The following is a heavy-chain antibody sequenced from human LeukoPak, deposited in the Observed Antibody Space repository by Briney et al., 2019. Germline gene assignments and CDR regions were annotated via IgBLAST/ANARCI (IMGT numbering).Heavy chain of an antibody. V-gene: IGHV3-23*01. CDR1: GFTFRNYA. D-gene: IGHD6-13*01. CDR2: ISGSGGST. J-gene: IGHJ4*02. Sequence: GGSLRLSCAASGFTFRNYAMSWVRQAPGKGLEWVSAISGSGGSTYYADSVEGRFTVSRDNSKYTLNLQMNSLRAEDTAVYYCARDLGITADGNYFDYWGQGTLVTVSS. CDR3: ARDLGITADGNYFDY.